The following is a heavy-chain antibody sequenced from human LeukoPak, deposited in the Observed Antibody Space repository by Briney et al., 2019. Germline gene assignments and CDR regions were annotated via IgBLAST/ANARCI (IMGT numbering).Heavy chain of an antibody. Sequence: SETLSLTCAVYGGSFSGYYWSWIRQPPGKGLEWIGEINHSGSTNYNPSLKSRVTISVDTSKNQFSLKLSSVTAADTAVYYCAREREGPYGYLDYWGQGTLVTVSS. V-gene: IGHV4-34*01. CDR2: INHSGST. J-gene: IGHJ4*02. CDR3: AREREGPYGYLDY. D-gene: IGHD4-17*01. CDR1: GGSFSGYY.